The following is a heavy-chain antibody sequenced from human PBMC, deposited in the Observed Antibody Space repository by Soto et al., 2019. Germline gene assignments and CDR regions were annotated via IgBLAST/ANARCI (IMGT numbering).Heavy chain of an antibody. CDR3: ARHSRGIQLSFDY. D-gene: IGHD1-1*01. CDR2: IYYSGTT. J-gene: IGHJ4*02. V-gene: IGHV4-59*08. CDR1: GGPISSYY. Sequence: SETLSLTCTVSGGPISSYYWSWIRQPPGKGLEWIGYIYYSGTTNYNPSLKSRVTISVDTSKNQFSLRLSSVTAADTAVYYCARHSRGIQLSFDYWGQGTLVTVSS.